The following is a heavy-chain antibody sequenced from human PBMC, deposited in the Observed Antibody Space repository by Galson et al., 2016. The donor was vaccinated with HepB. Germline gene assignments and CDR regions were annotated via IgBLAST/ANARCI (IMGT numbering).Heavy chain of an antibody. CDR1: GYNFTSHW. D-gene: IGHD3-10*01. CDR3: ARQASNYYGNYGLYPLDY. Sequence: QSGAEVKKPGESLRISCKGSGYNFTSHWINWVRQKPGKGLEWMGRIHPGDSETNYTPSFQGHVTISIDKSINIAYLQWTSLSASDTAMYYCARQASNYYGNYGLYPLDYWGQGTLVTVSS. V-gene: IGHV5-10-1*01. J-gene: IGHJ4*02. CDR2: IHPGDSET.